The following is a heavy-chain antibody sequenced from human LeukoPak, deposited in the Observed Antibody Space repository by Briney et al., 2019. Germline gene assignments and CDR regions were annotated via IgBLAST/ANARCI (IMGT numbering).Heavy chain of an antibody. CDR1: GDSVSSNSVA. J-gene: IGHJ4*02. CDR3: ARGPLMDY. V-gene: IGHV6-1*01. CDR2: TYYRSKWYN. Sequence: SQTLSLTCAISGDSVSSNSVAWNWIRQSPSRGLEWLGRTYYRSKWYNDYAVSVKSRVTINPDTSENQFSLQLSSVTPEDTGVYYCARGPLMDYWGQGTLVTVSS. D-gene: IGHD3-16*01.